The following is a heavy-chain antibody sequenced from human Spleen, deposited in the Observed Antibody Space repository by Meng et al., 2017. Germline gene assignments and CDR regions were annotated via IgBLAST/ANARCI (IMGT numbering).Heavy chain of an antibody. CDR2: FSHSETT. J-gene: IGHJ3*01. CDR3: AGDSLGGSDYEIGAFDL. Sequence: SETLSLTCTVSGYSISRGSYWGWIRQPPGKGLEWIGSFSHSETTYYNPSLKSRVTISVDTSKKHLSLTLSSVTAADTAVYYCAGDSLGGSDYEIGAFDLWGQGTRVTVSS. CDR1: GYSISRGSY. V-gene: IGHV4-38-2*02. D-gene: IGHD1-26*01.